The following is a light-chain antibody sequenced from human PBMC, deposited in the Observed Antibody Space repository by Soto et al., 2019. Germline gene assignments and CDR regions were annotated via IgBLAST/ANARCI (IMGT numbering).Light chain of an antibody. CDR2: KAS. Sequence: DIQMTQSPSTLPASVGDRVTITCRASQSISSWLAWYQQKPGKAPKLLIYKASSLESGVPSRFSGSGSGTEFTLTISSLQPDDFATYYCQQYNSYSQTFGQGTKVDIK. CDR1: QSISSW. V-gene: IGKV1-5*03. J-gene: IGKJ1*01. CDR3: QQYNSYSQT.